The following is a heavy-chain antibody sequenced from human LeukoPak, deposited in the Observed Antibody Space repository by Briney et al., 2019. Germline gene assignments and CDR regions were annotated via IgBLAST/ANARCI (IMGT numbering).Heavy chain of an antibody. J-gene: IGHJ6*02. CDR2: IYPGDPDT. CDR3: ARLHTPRGIPTAGPYYSMDV. CDR1: GYSFTSYW. D-gene: IGHD6-13*01. Sequence: KCGESLKISSKGSGYSFTSYWIGWVRQMPGKGLEWMGIIYPGDPDTRYSPTFQGLITISADKSISTAYLQWSSLMASDTAMYYCARLHTPRGIPTAGPYYSMDVWGQGTTVAVSS. V-gene: IGHV5-51*01.